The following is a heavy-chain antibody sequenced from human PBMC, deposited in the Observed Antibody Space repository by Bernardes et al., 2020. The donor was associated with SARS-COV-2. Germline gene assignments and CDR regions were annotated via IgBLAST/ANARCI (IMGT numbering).Heavy chain of an antibody. CDR1: GFPFSAYT. CDR3: AKDIGPDTAINDY. CDR2: ISSSGSLI. D-gene: IGHD5-18*01. V-gene: IGHV3-21*04. Sequence: GGSLRLSCAASGFPFSAYTINWVRQGRGKGLEWVSSISSSGSLIYYADSVKGRFTISRDNAKNSLYLQMNSLRAEDTALYYFAKDIGPDTAINDYWGQGTLVTVSS. J-gene: IGHJ4*02.